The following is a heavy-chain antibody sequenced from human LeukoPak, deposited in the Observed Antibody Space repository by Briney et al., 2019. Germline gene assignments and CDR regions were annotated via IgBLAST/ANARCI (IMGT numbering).Heavy chain of an antibody. Sequence: ASVKLSCNASGYSFTTYGISWVRQAPGQGLEWMGWISANKGNTNYAQKLQGRVTMTTDTSTSTAYMELRSLRSDDTAVYYCARGPGGRRGYYYMDVWGKGTTVTVSS. V-gene: IGHV1-18*01. D-gene: IGHD2-15*01. CDR1: GYSFTTYG. J-gene: IGHJ6*03. CDR3: ARGPGGRRGYYYMDV. CDR2: ISANKGNT.